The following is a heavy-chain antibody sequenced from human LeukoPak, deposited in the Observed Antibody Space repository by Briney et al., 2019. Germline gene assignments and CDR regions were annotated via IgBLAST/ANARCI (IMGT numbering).Heavy chain of an antibody. Sequence: SVKVSCKASGGTFSSYAISWVRQAPGQGLEWMGGIIPIFGTANYAQKFQGRVTMTRDTSTTTVYMELSSLRSEDTAVYYCARGAYSSSWYRFDPWGQGTLVTVSS. J-gene: IGHJ5*02. V-gene: IGHV1-69*05. D-gene: IGHD6-13*01. CDR3: ARGAYSSSWYRFDP. CDR1: GGTFSSYA. CDR2: IIPIFGTA.